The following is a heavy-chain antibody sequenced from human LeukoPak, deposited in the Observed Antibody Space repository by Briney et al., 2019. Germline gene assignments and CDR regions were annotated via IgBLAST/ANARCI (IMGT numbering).Heavy chain of an antibody. V-gene: IGHV4-4*07. D-gene: IGHD6-13*01. Sequence: SETLSLTCTVSGGSISSYYWSWIRQPAGKGLEWIGRIYTSGSTNYNPSLKSRVTMSVDTSKNQFSLKLSFVTAADTAVYYCARQRSIAAADSGMDVWGQGTTVTVSS. CDR3: ARQRSIAAADSGMDV. CDR1: GGSISSYY. CDR2: IYTSGST. J-gene: IGHJ6*02.